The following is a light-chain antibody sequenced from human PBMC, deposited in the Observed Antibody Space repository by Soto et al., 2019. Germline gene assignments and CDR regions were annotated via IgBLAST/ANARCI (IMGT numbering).Light chain of an antibody. V-gene: IGKV3-20*01. Sequence: EIVLTQSPGTLSFSPGEGATLSCRASQSVSSSYIAWYQQRPGQTPSLLIYGASTRATGIPDRFSGSGSGKHFTLTISRLEPGDFAVYYRQHFGGTTLTFGHGKRLEIX. J-gene: IGKJ5*01. CDR2: GAS. CDR1: QSVSSSY. CDR3: QHFGGTTLT.